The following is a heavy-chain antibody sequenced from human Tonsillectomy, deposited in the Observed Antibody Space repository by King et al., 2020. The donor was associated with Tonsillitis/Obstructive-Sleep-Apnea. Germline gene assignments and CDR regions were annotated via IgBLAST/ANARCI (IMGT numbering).Heavy chain of an antibody. Sequence: VQLQESGPGLVKPSETLSLTCTVSGGSISSYFWSWIRQPPGKGLESIGYIYYSGSTNYNPSLKSRVTISVDTSKNQFSLRLSSVTAADTAVYYCARDMVLEAGGDAFDIWGQGTMVTVSS. CDR3: ARDMVLEAGGDAFDI. J-gene: IGHJ3*02. D-gene: IGHD2-8*01. CDR2: IYYSGST. CDR1: GGSISSYF. V-gene: IGHV4-59*01.